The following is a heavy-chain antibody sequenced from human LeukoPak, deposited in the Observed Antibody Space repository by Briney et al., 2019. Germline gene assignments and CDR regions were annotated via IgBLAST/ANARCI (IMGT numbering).Heavy chain of an antibody. D-gene: IGHD3-10*01. Sequence: GSLRLSCAASGFTFSSYAMSWVRQAPGKGLEWVSAISGSGGSTYYADSVKGRFTISRDNSKNTLYLQMNSLRAEDTAVYYCAKGPQLLWFGESLDYWGQGTLVTVSS. CDR2: ISGSGGST. CDR3: AKGPQLLWFGESLDY. CDR1: GFTFSSYA. J-gene: IGHJ4*02. V-gene: IGHV3-23*01.